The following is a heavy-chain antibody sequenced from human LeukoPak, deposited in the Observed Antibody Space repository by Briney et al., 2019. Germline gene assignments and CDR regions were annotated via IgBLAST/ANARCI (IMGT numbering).Heavy chain of an antibody. V-gene: IGHV1-46*01. CDR3: SSSGYYRGGAFDI. Sequence: RGASVKVSCKASRYTFTSYYMHWVRQAPGQGLEWMGIINPSGGSTSYAQKFQGRVTMTRDTSTSTVYMELSSLRSEDTAVYYCSSSGYYRGGAFDIWGQGTMVTVSS. J-gene: IGHJ3*02. CDR2: INPSGGST. D-gene: IGHD3-22*01. CDR1: RYTFTSYY.